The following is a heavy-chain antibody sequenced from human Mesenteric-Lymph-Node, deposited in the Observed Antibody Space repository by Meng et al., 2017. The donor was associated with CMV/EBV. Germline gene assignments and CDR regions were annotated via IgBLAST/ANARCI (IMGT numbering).Heavy chain of an antibody. Sequence: ASVKVSCKASGYTFTGYYMHWVRQAPGQGLEWMGWINPNSGGTNYAQKFQGRVTMTRDTSISTAYMELSRLRSDDTAVYYCARVRGGYDGSLRYWGQGTLVTVSS. V-gene: IGHV1-2*02. CDR3: ARVRGGYDGSLRY. CDR1: GYTFTGYY. CDR2: INPNSGGT. D-gene: IGHD3-10*01. J-gene: IGHJ4*02.